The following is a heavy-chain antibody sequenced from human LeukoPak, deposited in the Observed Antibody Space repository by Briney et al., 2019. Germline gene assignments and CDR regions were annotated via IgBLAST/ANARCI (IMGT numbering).Heavy chain of an antibody. CDR1: GGTFSSYA. J-gene: IGHJ4*02. Sequence: ASVKVSCKASGGTFSSYAISWVRQAPGQGLEWMGGIIPIFGTANYAQKLQGRVTMTTDTSTSTAYMELRSLRSDDTAVYYCARVGVSGYSSFDYWGQGTLVTVSS. V-gene: IGHV1-69*05. CDR3: ARVGVSGYSSFDY. CDR2: IIPIFGTA. D-gene: IGHD3-22*01.